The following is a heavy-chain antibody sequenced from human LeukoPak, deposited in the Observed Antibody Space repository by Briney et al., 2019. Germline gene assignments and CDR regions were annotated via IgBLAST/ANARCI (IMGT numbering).Heavy chain of an antibody. J-gene: IGHJ3*02. CDR1: GFTFRNYH. Sequence: GGSLRLSCAASGFTFRNYHMNWVRQAPGKGLEWISSITSSGDYIYYADSLKGRLTISRDNAKNSLYLQMHSLTVDDTGVYYCARDRSGTQDEDDAFDIWGQGTVVIVSS. CDR2: ITSSGDYI. D-gene: IGHD1-14*01. CDR3: ARDRSGTQDEDDAFDI. V-gene: IGHV3-21*06.